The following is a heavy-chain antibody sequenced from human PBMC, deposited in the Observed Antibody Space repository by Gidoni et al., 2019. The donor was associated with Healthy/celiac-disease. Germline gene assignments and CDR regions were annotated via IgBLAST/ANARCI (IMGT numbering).Heavy chain of an antibody. D-gene: IGHD1-26*01. CDR1: GFTFSNAW. Sequence: EVQLVESGGGLVKPGGSLRLSCAASGFTFSNAWMNWVRQAPGKGLEWVGRIKSKTDGGTTDYAAPVKGRFTISRDDSKNTLYLQMNSLKTEDTAVYYCTTNSLPDYYYYYYMDVWGKGTTVTVSS. V-gene: IGHV3-15*07. J-gene: IGHJ6*03. CDR2: IKSKTDGGTT. CDR3: TTNSLPDYYYYYYMDV.